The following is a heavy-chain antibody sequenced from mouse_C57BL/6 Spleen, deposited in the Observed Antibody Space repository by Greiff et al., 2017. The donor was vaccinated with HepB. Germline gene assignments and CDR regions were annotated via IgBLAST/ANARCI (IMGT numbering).Heavy chain of an antibody. CDR3: ASAVVATDWYFDV. D-gene: IGHD1-1*01. V-gene: IGHV1-69*01. CDR1: GYTFTSYW. CDR2: IDPSDSYT. Sequence: VQLQQPGAELVMPGASVKLSCKASGYTFTSYWMHWVKQRPGQGLEWIGEIDPSDSYTNYNQKFKGKSTLTVDKSSSPAYMQLSSLTSKDSAVYYCASAVVATDWYFDVWGTGTTVTVSS. J-gene: IGHJ1*03.